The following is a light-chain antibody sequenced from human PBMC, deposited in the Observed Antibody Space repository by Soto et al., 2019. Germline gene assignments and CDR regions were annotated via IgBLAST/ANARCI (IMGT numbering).Light chain of an antibody. V-gene: IGKV3-15*01. CDR1: QSISTN. CDR2: GAS. CDR3: QQYSNWHRT. J-gene: IGKJ1*01. Sequence: EIVVTQSPATLSVSPRERASLSCTASQSISTNLAWYQQKPGRAPRLLIYGASTRATGIPARFSGSGSGTEFTLTISSLQSEDVAVYYCQQYSNWHRTFGQGTKVEV.